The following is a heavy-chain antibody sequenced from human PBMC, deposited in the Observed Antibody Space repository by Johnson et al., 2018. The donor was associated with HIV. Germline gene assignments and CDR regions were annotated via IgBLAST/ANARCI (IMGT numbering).Heavy chain of an antibody. CDR1: GFTFSDYY. CDR3: AKTASTGVDAFDI. D-gene: IGHD3-9*01. V-gene: IGHV3-23*04. CDR2: ITGSGGYI. J-gene: IGHJ3*02. Sequence: EVQLVESGGGLVKPGGSLRLSCAASGFTFSDYYMSWIRQAPGQGLEWVSVITGSGGYIYYADSVKGRFTISRDNSKNTLYLQMNSLRAEDTALYYCAKTASTGVDAFDILGQGTMVTVSS.